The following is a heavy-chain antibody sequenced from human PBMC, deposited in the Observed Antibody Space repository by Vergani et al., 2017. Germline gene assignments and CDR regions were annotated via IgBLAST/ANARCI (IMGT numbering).Heavy chain of an antibody. Sequence: QVQLVQSGAEVKKPGSSVKVSCKASGGTFSSYAISWVQQAPGQGLEWMGGSSPSFGTANYAQKFRGSVXFTGDESTSTAYMEVSSLRSEDTAVYYCASWGSSYNAFDIWGQGTMVTVSS. CDR2: SSPSFGTA. CDR3: ASWGSSYNAFDI. D-gene: IGHD3-16*01. J-gene: IGHJ3*02. CDR1: GGTFSSYA. V-gene: IGHV1-69*01.